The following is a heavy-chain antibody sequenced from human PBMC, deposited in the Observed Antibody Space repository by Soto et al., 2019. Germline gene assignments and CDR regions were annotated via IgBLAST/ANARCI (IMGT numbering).Heavy chain of an antibody. J-gene: IGHJ3*02. D-gene: IGHD3-22*01. CDR1: AFTFDDFA. CDR2: ISSSGSTI. V-gene: IGHV3-48*03. CDR3: ARDSAYDSSGYYYDAFDI. Sequence: PGGSLRLSCTTSAFTFDDFAMHWVRQAPGKGLEWVSYISSSGSTIYYADSVKGRFTISIDNAKNSLYLQMNSLRAADTAVYYCARDSAYDSSGYYYDAFDIWGQGTMVTVSS.